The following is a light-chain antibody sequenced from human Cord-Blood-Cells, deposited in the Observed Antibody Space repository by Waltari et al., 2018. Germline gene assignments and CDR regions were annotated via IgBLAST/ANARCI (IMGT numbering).Light chain of an antibody. Sequence: EIVLTQSPGTLSLSPGERANLSCRASQSVSSSYLAWYQQKPGQAPRLLIYGASSRATGIPARFSGSGSGTDFTLTISRLEPEDFAVYYCQQYGSSYTFGQGTKLEIK. V-gene: IGKV3-20*01. J-gene: IGKJ2*01. CDR3: QQYGSSYT. CDR2: GAS. CDR1: QSVSSSY.